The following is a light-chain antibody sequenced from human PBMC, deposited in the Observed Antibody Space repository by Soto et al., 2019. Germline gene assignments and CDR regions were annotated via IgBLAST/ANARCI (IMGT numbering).Light chain of an antibody. J-gene: IGKJ5*01. V-gene: IGKV1-39*01. CDR2: VAS. Sequence: DIQMTQSPSSLSASVGDRVTITCRASQRISSYLNWYQQKPGKAPRLLINVASSLQSGVPSRFSGSGSGTDFTLTISSLQPEDFATYYCQQSYSIPITFGQGTRLESK. CDR3: QQSYSIPIT. CDR1: QRISSY.